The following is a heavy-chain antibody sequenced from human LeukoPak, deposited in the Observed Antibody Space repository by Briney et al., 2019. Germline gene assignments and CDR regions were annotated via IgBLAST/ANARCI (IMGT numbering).Heavy chain of an antibody. J-gene: IGHJ5*02. CDR1: GFTFSSYE. CDR2: ISSSGSTI. V-gene: IGHV3-48*03. D-gene: IGHD3-16*01. Sequence: GGSLRLSCAASGFTFSSYEMNWVRQAPGKGLEWVSYISSSGSTIYYADSVKGRFTISRDNAKNSLYLQMNSLRAEDTAVYYCARSVWGFPWFDPWGQGTLVTVSS. CDR3: ARSVWGFPWFDP.